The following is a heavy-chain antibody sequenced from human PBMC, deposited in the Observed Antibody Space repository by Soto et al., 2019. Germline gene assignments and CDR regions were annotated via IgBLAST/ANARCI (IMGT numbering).Heavy chain of an antibody. V-gene: IGHV3-33*06. J-gene: IGHJ4*01. Sequence: QVQLVESGGGVVQPGTSLRLSCAASGFTFSHYGIHWVRQAPGKGLEWVGLSWSGGRGEDCADSVRGRFTISRDYSKTTVYLQMNSLRVEDTAVYYCAKDDDTSSHFSLLDFRGHGTLVTVSS. D-gene: IGHD3-22*01. CDR2: SWSGGRGE. CDR3: AKDDDTSSHFSLLDF. CDR1: GFTFSHYG.